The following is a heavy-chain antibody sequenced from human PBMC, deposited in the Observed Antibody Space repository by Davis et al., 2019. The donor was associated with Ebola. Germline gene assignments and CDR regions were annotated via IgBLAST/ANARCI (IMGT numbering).Heavy chain of an antibody. Sequence: GVLKISCAASGFTFSSYWMSWVRQAPGKGLEWVANIKQDGSEKYYVDSVKGRFTISRDNAKNSLYLQMNSLRAEDTAVYYCAVTYYYDSSGYYPYRFDYWGQGTLVTVSS. CDR1: GFTFSSYW. CDR3: AVTYYYDSSGYYPYRFDY. J-gene: IGHJ4*02. D-gene: IGHD3-22*01. CDR2: IKQDGSEK. V-gene: IGHV3-7*03.